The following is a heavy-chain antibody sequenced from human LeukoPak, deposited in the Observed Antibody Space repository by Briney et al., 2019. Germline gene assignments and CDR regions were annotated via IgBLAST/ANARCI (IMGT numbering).Heavy chain of an antibody. CDR2: INPSGGST. V-gene: IGHV1-46*01. Sequence: ASVKVSCKASGYTFTSYYMHWVRQAPGQGLEWMGIINPSGGSTSYAQKFQGRVTMTRDMSTSTVYMELSSLRSEDTAVYYCARALTIAARLTFPNYWGQGTLVTVSS. CDR3: ARALTIAARLTFPNY. CDR1: GYTFTSYY. J-gene: IGHJ4*02. D-gene: IGHD6-6*01.